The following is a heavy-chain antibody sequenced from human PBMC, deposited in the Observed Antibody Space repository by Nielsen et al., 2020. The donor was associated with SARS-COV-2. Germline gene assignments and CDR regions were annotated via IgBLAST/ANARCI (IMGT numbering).Heavy chain of an antibody. Sequence: ASVKVSCKASGYTFTGYYMHWVRQAPEQGLEWMGRINPNSGGTNYAQKFQGRVIMTRDTSISTAYMELSRLRSDDTAVYYCAREPRYCSSTSCQRYYGMDVWGQGTTVTVSS. CDR3: AREPRYCSSTSCQRYYGMDV. CDR1: GYTFTGYY. J-gene: IGHJ6*02. D-gene: IGHD2-2*01. CDR2: INPNSGGT. V-gene: IGHV1-2*06.